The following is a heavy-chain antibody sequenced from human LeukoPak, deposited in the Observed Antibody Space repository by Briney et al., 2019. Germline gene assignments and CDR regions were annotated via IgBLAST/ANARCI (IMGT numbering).Heavy chain of an antibody. CDR2: IIPIFGTA. D-gene: IGHD6-13*01. CDR1: GGTFSSYA. CDR3: ARNRIAAAGGSDYYYMDV. V-gene: IGHV1-69*05. J-gene: IGHJ6*03. Sequence: ASVKVSCKASGGTFSSYAISWVRQAPGQGLEWMGGIIPIFGTANYAQKFQGRVTITTDESTSTAYMELSSLRSEDTAVYYCARNRIAAAGGSDYYYMDVWGKGTTVTVSS.